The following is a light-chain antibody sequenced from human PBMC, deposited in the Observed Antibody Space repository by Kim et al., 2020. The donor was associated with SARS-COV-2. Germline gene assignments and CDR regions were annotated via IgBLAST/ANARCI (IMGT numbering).Light chain of an antibody. J-gene: IGKJ1*01. CDR2: AGS. CDR3: QKYNSAPWT. CDR1: QAISNY. V-gene: IGKV1-27*01. Sequence: DIQMTQSPSSLSASVGSRVTITCRASQAISNYLAWYQQRPGKVPKLLIYAGSTLQSGVPSRFSGSGSGTHFSLTISGLQPEDVATYYCQKYNSAPWTFGPGTKVDIK.